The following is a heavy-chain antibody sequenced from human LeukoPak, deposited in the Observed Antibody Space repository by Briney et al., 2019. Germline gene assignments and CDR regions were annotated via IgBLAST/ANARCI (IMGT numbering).Heavy chain of an antibody. V-gene: IGHV4-4*07. Sequence: SETLSLTCTVSGGSIRSYYWSWIRQPAGKGLEWIGRIYTSGSTNYNPSLKSRVTMSVDTSKNQFSLKLRSVTAADTAVYYCARDVEARSPGGYYYYHMDVWGKGTTVTASS. CDR1: GGSIRSYY. D-gene: IGHD2-15*01. CDR3: ARDVEARSPGGYYYYHMDV. CDR2: IYTSGST. J-gene: IGHJ6*03.